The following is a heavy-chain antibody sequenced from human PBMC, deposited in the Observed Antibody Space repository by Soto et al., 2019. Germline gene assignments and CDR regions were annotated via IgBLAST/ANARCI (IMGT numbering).Heavy chain of an antibody. CDR1: NGSISSAIYY. D-gene: IGHD3-10*01. J-gene: IGHJ5*02. CDR2: IYHSGST. CDR3: AGRSSLASVQVYFGEISNYNWLDP. Sequence: QLQLQESGPGLVKPSETLSLTCTVSNGSISSAIYYWGWIRQPPGKGLEWIGSIYHSGSTYYNPSLQGRVTISVDTYKNQFSMKLSSVPAADTAVYFCAGRSSLASVQVYFGEISNYNWLDPGGQGTLVTVSS. V-gene: IGHV4-39*01.